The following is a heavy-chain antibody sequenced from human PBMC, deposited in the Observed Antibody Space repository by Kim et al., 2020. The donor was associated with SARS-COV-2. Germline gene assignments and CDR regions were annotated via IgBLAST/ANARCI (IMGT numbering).Heavy chain of an antibody. CDR2: INHSGST. J-gene: IGHJ6*02. CDR3: ERGHRCYEILTGYYCCHYFYGTDV. V-gene: IGHV4-34*01. Sequence: SETLSLTCAVYGGSFSGYYWSWIRQPPGTGLEWIGEINHSGSTNYNPSLKSRVTISVDTSKNQFSLKLSSVTAADTAVYYCERGHRCYEILTGYYCCHYFYGTDVWGQGTTVTVSS. CDR1: GGSFSGYY. D-gene: IGHD3-9*01.